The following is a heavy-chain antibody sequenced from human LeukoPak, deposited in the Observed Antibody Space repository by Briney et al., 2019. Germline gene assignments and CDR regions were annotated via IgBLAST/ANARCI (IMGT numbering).Heavy chain of an antibody. CDR3: AGRQHIVVLTATRGDFDI. Sequence: PSETLSLTCTVSGGSISNYYRSWIRQPPGKGLEWIGYINYSGRSNYNPSLKGRVTMSLDTSKDQFSLKLNSLTAADTAVYYCAGRQHIVVLTATRGDFDIWGQGTMVTVSS. CDR2: INYSGRS. CDR1: GGSISNYY. D-gene: IGHD2-21*02. J-gene: IGHJ3*02. V-gene: IGHV4-59*01.